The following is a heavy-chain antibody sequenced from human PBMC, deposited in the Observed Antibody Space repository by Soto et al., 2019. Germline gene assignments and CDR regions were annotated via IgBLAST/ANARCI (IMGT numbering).Heavy chain of an antibody. Sequence: QVQLVQSAAEVKKPGASVTVSCRASGYTFTAYFMLWVRQAPGQGLEWMGWINPNSRDTNYAQNFQGRVTMTRDTSFNTVYMELSRLRSDDTAVYYCAIHSSGWGSAAFDIWGQGTMVTVSS. CDR3: AIHSSGWGSAAFDI. CDR1: GYTFTAYF. V-gene: IGHV1-2*02. D-gene: IGHD6-19*01. CDR2: INPNSRDT. J-gene: IGHJ3*02.